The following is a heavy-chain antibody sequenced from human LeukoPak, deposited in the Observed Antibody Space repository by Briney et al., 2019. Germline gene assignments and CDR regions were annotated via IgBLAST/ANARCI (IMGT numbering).Heavy chain of an antibody. J-gene: IGHJ4*02. CDR2: ITGRGDTI. Sequence: GGSLRLSCVASGFVFNSYEMSWVRQAPGKGLEWLSYITGRGDTIYYADSVRGRFTISRDNAKLSLFLQMNTLRAEDTALYYCARSLGPTKPFDFWGKGTLVTVSS. CDR3: ARSLGPTKPFDF. V-gene: IGHV3-48*03. CDR1: GFVFNSYE. D-gene: IGHD5-24*01.